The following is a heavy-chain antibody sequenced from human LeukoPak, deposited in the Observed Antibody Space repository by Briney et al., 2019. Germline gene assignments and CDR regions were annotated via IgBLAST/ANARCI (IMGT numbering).Heavy chain of an antibody. CDR2: IWYDGSNK. V-gene: IGHV3-33*01. J-gene: IGHJ6*02. Sequence: PGGSLRLSCAGSGFTFSNYGMHWVRQAPGKGLEWVAVIWYDGSNKYYADSVKGRFAVSRDNPKNTVNLQMNTLRVEDTAVYYCARAARGSGRVHYGLDAWSQGAAVTVSS. D-gene: IGHD3-10*01. CDR1: GFTFSNYG. CDR3: ARAARGSGRVHYGLDA.